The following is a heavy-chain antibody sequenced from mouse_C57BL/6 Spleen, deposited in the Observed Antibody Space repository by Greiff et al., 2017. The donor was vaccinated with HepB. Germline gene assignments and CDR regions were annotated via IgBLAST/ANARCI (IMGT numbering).Heavy chain of an antibody. J-gene: IGHJ2*01. CDR3: ARDYGSRIDY. CDR2: IDPSDSDT. V-gene: IGHV1-52*01. D-gene: IGHD1-1*01. Sequence: QVQLQQPGAELVRPGSSVKLSCKASGYTFTSYWMHWVKQRPIQGLEWIGNIDPSDSDTHYNQKFKDKATLTVDKSSSTAYMQLSSLTSEDSAVYYCARDYGSRIDYWGQGTTLTVAS. CDR1: GYTFTSYW.